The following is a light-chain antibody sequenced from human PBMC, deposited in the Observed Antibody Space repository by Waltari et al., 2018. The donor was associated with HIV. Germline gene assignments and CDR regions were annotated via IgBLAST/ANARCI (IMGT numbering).Light chain of an antibody. J-gene: IGLJ2*01. CDR3: QSYDSSLSGSEV. CDR1: NSHIGANYD. CDR2: GNT. Sequence: QSVLTQPPSVSGAPGQRVTISCTGNNSHIGANYDIPSDQQLPGTAPNLLIYGNTNRPSGVPDRFSGAKSGTSASLVITGLRAEDEADYYCQSYDSSLSGSEVFGGGTKLSVL. V-gene: IGLV1-40*01.